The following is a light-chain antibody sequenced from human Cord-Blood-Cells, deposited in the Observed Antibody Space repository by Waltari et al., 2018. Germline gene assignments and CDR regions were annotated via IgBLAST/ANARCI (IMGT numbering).Light chain of an antibody. CDR1: QSISSW. Sequence: DIQMTQSPSTLSASVGDRVTITCRASQSISSWLAWYQQKPGKAPKLLIYKASSLESGVPSRFSGNGSGTEFTLTISILQPDDFATYYCQQYNSYSPWTFGQGTKVEIK. CDR2: KAS. CDR3: QQYNSYSPWT. V-gene: IGKV1-5*03. J-gene: IGKJ1*01.